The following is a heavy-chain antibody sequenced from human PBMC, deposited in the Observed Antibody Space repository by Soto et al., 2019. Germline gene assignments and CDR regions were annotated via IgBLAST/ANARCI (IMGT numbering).Heavy chain of an antibody. D-gene: IGHD2-2*01. CDR1: GFTFSSYA. J-gene: IGHJ4*02. Sequence: GGSLRLSCAASGFTFSSYAMSWVRQAPGKGLEWVSAISGSGGSTYYADSVKGRFTISRDNSKNTLYLQMNSLRAEDTAVYYCAKSLNIVVVPAANLYFDYWGQGTLVTVSS. V-gene: IGHV3-23*01. CDR3: AKSLNIVVVPAANLYFDY. CDR2: ISGSGGST.